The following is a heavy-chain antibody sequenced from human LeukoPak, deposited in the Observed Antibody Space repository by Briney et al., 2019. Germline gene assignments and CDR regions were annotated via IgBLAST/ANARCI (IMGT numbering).Heavy chain of an antibody. CDR2: INPSGGST. CDR3: ARDGVAGVYYFDY. Sequence: ASVKVSCKASGYTFTSYYMHWVRQGPGQGLEWMVIINPSGGSTNYAQKFQGRVTMTRDMSTSTVYMELSSLRSEDTAVYYCARDGVAGVYYFDYWGQGTLVTVSS. CDR1: GYTFTSYY. D-gene: IGHD6-19*01. V-gene: IGHV1-46*01. J-gene: IGHJ4*02.